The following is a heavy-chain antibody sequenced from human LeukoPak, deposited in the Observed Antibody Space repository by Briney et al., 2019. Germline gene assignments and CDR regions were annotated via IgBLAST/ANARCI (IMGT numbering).Heavy chain of an antibody. Sequence: SETLSLTCTVSGDSISSYYWSWIRQPPGKGLEWIGYIRYSGSANYNPSLRSLFTISIYTSKNQFSLKLRSVTAADMAVYHCARLVYDSRGYYFDYWGQGTLVTVSS. D-gene: IGHD3-22*01. CDR3: ARLVYDSRGYYFDY. V-gene: IGHV4-59*08. CDR1: GDSISSYY. J-gene: IGHJ4*02. CDR2: IRYSGSA.